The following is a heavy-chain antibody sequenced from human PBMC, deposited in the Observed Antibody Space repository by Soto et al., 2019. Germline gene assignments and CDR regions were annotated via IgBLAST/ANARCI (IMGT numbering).Heavy chain of an antibody. CDR2: ICGSGGST. Sequence: EVQLLESGGCLVQPGGSLRLSCAASGFTFSNYAMSWVRQAPGKGLEWVSAICGSGGSTYYADSVKGRFTISRDNSKNTLYLQMNSLRAEDTAVYYCATGASGYYYYGMDVWGQGTTVTVSS. CDR3: ATGASGYYYYGMDV. J-gene: IGHJ6*02. CDR1: GFTFSNYA. V-gene: IGHV3-23*01. D-gene: IGHD3-10*01.